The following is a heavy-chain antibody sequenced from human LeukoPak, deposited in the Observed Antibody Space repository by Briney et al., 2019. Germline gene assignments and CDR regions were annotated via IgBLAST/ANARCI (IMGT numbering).Heavy chain of an antibody. CDR3: AKYYYDSSGYYITPPARAPDY. CDR2: ITSSGSYI. D-gene: IGHD3-22*01. V-gene: IGHV3-21*04. Sequence: GGSLRLSCAASAFSFSDYNMNWVRQAPGKGLEWVSSITSSGSYIYYADSVKGRFTISRDNSKNTLYLQMNSLRAEDTAVYYCAKYYYDSSGYYITPPARAPDYWGQGTLVTVSS. CDR1: AFSFSDYN. J-gene: IGHJ4*02.